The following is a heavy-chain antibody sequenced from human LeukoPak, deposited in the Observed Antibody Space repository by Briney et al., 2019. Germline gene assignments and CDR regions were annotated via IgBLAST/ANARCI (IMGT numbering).Heavy chain of an antibody. CDR3: ARDSLSGSYYLDY. CDR1: GFTFSSYA. Sequence: GGSLRLSCAASGFTFSSYAMSWVRQAPGKGLEWVSSISSSSSYIYYADSVKGRFTISRDNAKNSLYLQMNSLRAEDTAVYYCARDSLSGSYYLDYWGQGTLVTVSS. V-gene: IGHV3-21*01. CDR2: ISSSSSYI. J-gene: IGHJ4*02. D-gene: IGHD1-26*01.